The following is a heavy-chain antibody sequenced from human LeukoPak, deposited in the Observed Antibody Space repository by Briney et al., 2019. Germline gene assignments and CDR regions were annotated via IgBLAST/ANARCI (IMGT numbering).Heavy chain of an antibody. CDR2: ISGSGGST. CDR1: GFTFSSYA. CDR3: ATYVVVPAAISANSVNDAFDI. Sequence: GGSPRLSCAASGFTFSSYAMSWVRQAPGKGLEWVSAISGSGGSTYYADSVKGRFTISRDNSKNTLYLQMNSLRAEDTAVYYCATYVVVPAAISANSVNDAFDIWGQGTMVTVSS. D-gene: IGHD2-2*02. V-gene: IGHV3-23*01. J-gene: IGHJ3*02.